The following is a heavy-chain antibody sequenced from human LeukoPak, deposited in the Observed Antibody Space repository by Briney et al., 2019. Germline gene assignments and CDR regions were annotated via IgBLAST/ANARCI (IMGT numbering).Heavy chain of an antibody. Sequence: SETLSLTCTDSGGSISSYYWSWIRQPPGKGLEWIGYIYYSGTTNYNPSLKSRVTISVDTSKNQFSLKLSSVTAADTAVYYCARRGSGTYFLDYWGQGTLVTVSS. V-gene: IGHV4-59*08. CDR1: GGSISSYY. J-gene: IGHJ4*02. CDR2: IYYSGTT. D-gene: IGHD1-26*01. CDR3: ARRGSGTYFLDY.